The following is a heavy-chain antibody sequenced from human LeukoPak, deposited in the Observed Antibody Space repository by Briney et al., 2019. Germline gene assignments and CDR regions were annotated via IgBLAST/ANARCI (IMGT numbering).Heavy chain of an antibody. V-gene: IGHV1-8*02. CDR2: MNPNSGNT. CDR1: GYTFTNYD. CDR3: ARDSSGWYHWFDP. Sequence: ASVKVSCKASGYTFTNYDINWVRQATGQGLEWMGWMNPNSGNTGYAQKFQGRVTMTRNTSISTAYMELSSLRSEDTAVYYCARDSSGWYHWFDPWGQGTLVTVSS. D-gene: IGHD6-19*01. J-gene: IGHJ5*02.